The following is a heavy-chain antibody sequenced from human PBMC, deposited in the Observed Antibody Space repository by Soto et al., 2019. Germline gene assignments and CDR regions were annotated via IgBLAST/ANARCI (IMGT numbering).Heavy chain of an antibody. CDR1: GFTFSSYA. D-gene: IGHD3-3*01. CDR3: AKEGLYYDFWSGYYRAFDY. J-gene: IGHJ4*02. CDR2: ISGSGGST. V-gene: IGHV3-23*01. Sequence: GGSLRLSCAASGFTFSSYAMSWVRQAPGKGLEWVSAISGSGGSTYYADSVKGRFTISRDNSKNTLYLQMNSLRAGDTAVYYCAKEGLYYDFWSGYYRAFDYWGQGTLVTVSS.